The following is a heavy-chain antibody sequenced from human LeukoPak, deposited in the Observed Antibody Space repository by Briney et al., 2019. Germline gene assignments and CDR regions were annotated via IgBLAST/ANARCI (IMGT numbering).Heavy chain of an antibody. CDR3: ARDRTPYYYDSSGPVDAFDI. CDR1: GFTFSSYA. V-gene: IGHV3-33*08. Sequence: GGSLRLSCAASGFTFSSYAMHWVRQAPGKGLEWVAVIWYDGSNKYYADSVKGRFTISRDNSKNTLYLQMNSLRAEDTAVYYCARDRTPYYYDSSGPVDAFDIWGQGTMVTVSS. CDR2: IWYDGSNK. D-gene: IGHD3-22*01. J-gene: IGHJ3*02.